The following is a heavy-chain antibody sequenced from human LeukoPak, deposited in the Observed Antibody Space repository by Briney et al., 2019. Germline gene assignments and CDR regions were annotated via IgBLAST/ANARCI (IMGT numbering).Heavy chain of an antibody. V-gene: IGHV1-18*01. CDR3: ARGDCTNGVCYRLHDY. CDR1: GYTFTSYG. J-gene: IGHJ4*02. D-gene: IGHD2-8*01. CDR2: ISAYNGNT. Sequence: ASVKVSCKASGYTFTSYGISWVRPAPGQGLEWMGWISAYNGNTNYAQKLQGRVTMTTDTSTSTAYMELRSLRSDDTAVYYCARGDCTNGVCYRLHDYWGQGTLVTVSS.